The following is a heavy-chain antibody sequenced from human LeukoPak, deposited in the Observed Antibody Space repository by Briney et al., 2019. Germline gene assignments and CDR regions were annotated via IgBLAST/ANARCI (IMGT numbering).Heavy chain of an antibody. D-gene: IGHD6-13*01. Sequence: PGGSLRLSCAASGFTFSTYAVSWVRQAPGKGLEWVSAISGSGAKTYYADSVKGRFTITRDNSKNTLYLQMNSLRAKDTAVYYCAKEYSSSGYFDYWGQGTLVTVSS. V-gene: IGHV3-23*01. CDR3: AKEYSSSGYFDY. CDR2: ISGSGAKT. J-gene: IGHJ4*02. CDR1: GFTFSTYA.